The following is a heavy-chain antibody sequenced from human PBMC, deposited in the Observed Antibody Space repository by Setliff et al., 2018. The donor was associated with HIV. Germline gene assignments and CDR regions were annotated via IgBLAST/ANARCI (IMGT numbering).Heavy chain of an antibody. D-gene: IGHD1-26*01. J-gene: IGHJ2*01. V-gene: IGHV4-34*01. Sequence: SETLSLTCAVYGGSFSGYYWSWIRQPPGKGLEWIGEINHSGSTNYNPSLKSRVTISVGTSKNQFSLKLSSVTAAGTAVYYCARGTYKWELLLAWYFDLWGRGTLVTVSS. CDR2: INHSGST. CDR3: ARGTYKWELLLAWYFDL. CDR1: GGSFSGYY.